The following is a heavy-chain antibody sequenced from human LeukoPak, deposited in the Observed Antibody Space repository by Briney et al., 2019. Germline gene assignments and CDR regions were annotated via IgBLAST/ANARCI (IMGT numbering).Heavy chain of an antibody. Sequence: PSETLSLTCAVYGGSFSGYYWSWIRQPPGKGLEWIGEINHSGSTNYNPSLKSRVTISVDMSKNQLSLKVSSVTAADTAMYYCARHYPGAQNYFDYWGQGTLVTVSS. D-gene: IGHD3-10*01. CDR2: INHSGST. J-gene: IGHJ4*02. CDR3: ARHYPGAQNYFDY. V-gene: IGHV4-34*01. CDR1: GGSFSGYY.